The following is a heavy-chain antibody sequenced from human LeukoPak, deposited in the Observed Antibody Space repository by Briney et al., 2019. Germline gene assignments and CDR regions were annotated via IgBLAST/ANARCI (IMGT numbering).Heavy chain of an antibody. V-gene: IGHV3-48*04. CDR2: ISSSSGTI. CDR3: ARGPGSGHYFDY. D-gene: IGHD2-15*01. CDR1: GFTFSTSP. Sequence: GGSLRLSCAASGFTFSTSPMNWVRQVPGKGPEWVSYISSSSGTIYYADSVKGRFTISRDNAENLLYLQMNSLRAEDTAVYYCARGPGSGHYFDYWGQGTLVTVSS. J-gene: IGHJ4*02.